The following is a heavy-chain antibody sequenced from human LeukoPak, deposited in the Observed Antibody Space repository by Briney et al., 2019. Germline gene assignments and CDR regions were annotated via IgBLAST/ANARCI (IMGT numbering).Heavy chain of an antibody. CDR2: IYYTGTT. CDR1: GGSISTYY. J-gene: IGHJ4*02. Sequence: SETLSLTCTVSGGSISTYYWSWIRQPPGKRLEWIGYIYYTGTTNYNPSLKSRLTISVVTSKSQFSLRLSSVTSADTAVYYCVGTKLWLSFDSWGQGTLVTVSS. D-gene: IGHD5-18*01. CDR3: VGTKLWLSFDS. V-gene: IGHV4-59*01.